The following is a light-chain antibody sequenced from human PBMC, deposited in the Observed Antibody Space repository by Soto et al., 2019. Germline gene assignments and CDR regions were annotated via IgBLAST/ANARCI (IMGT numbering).Light chain of an antibody. Sequence: EVVLTQSPATLSLSPGERATLSCRASQSVSRYLAWYQQKPGQAPRLLIYDASNRATSTPARFAGSGSGTDFTLTISSLEPEDFAVYYCQQRQHWPPITFGQGTRLEIK. J-gene: IGKJ5*01. CDR2: DAS. V-gene: IGKV3-11*01. CDR3: QQRQHWPPIT. CDR1: QSVSRY.